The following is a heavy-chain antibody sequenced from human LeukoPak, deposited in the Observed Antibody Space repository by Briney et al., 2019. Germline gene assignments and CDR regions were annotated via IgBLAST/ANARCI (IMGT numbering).Heavy chain of an antibody. D-gene: IGHD2-15*01. CDR3: AREGSCSGGSCYEGPGDY. J-gene: IGHJ4*02. Sequence: SVKVSCKASGGTFSSYAISWVRQAPGQGLEWMGGIIPIFGTANYAQKFQGRVTITADESTSTAYMELSSLRSEDTAVYYCAREGSCSGGSCYEGPGDYWGQGTLSPSPQ. CDR1: GGTFSSYA. CDR2: IIPIFGTA. V-gene: IGHV1-69*13.